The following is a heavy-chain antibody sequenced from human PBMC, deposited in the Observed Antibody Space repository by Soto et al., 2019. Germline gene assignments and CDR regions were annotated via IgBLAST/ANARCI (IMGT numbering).Heavy chain of an antibody. V-gene: IGHV4-59*01. CDR2: IYYSGST. Sequence: SETLSLTCTVSGGSISSYYLSWIRQPPGKGLEWIGYIYYSGSTNYNPSLKSRVTISVDTSKNQFSLKLSSVTAADTAVYYCARGDSIVVVPAAMALGVNWFDPWGQGTLVTVSS. CDR3: ARGDSIVVVPAAMALGVNWFDP. CDR1: GGSISSYY. D-gene: IGHD2-2*01. J-gene: IGHJ5*02.